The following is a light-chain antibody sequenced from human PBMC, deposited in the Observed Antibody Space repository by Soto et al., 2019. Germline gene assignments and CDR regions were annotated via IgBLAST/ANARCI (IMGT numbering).Light chain of an antibody. CDR1: QSVSSY. CDR3: QQRTNWPFT. Sequence: VLTQSPATLSLSPGERATLSCRASQSVSSYLAWYQQKPGQAPRLLIYDTFNRATGIPARFSGSGSGTDFTLTISSLEPEDFAIYYCQQRTNWPFTFGGGTKVEIK. CDR2: DTF. J-gene: IGKJ4*01. V-gene: IGKV3-11*01.